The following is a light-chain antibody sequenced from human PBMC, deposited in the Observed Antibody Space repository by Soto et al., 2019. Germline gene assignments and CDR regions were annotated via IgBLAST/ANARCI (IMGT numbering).Light chain of an antibody. CDR1: SSNIGSNY. Sequence: QPVLTQPPSASGTPGQRVTISCSGSSSNIGSNYVYWYQQLPGTAPKLLIYRNTQRPSGVPDRVSGSKSGTSASLAISGLRSEDEADYYCAAWDDSLSGHVVFGGGTKVTVL. V-gene: IGLV1-47*01. J-gene: IGLJ2*01. CDR3: AAWDDSLSGHVV. CDR2: RNT.